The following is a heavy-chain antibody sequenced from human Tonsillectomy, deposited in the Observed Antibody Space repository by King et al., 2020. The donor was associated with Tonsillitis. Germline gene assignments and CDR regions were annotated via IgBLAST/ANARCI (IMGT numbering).Heavy chain of an antibody. CDR3: AKARDIVVVVGATTLDY. CDR1: GFTFSNYG. V-gene: IGHV3-30*18. CDR2: ISYDGSNK. Sequence: VQLVESGGGVVQPGRSLRLSCAASGFTFSNYGMHWVRQAPGKGLEWVAVISYDGSNKYYADSVKGRFTISGDNSKNTLYLQMNSLRAEDTAVYYCAKARDIVVVVGATTLDYWGQGTLVTVSS. D-gene: IGHD2-15*01. J-gene: IGHJ4*02.